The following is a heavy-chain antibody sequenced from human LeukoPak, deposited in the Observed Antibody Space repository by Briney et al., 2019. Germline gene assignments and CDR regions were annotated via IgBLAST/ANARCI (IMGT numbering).Heavy chain of an antibody. V-gene: IGHV3-23*01. CDR2: ISGSGGST. D-gene: IGHD3-10*01. CDR1: VFTFSSYS. Sequence: GGSLRLSCVASVFTFSSYSMNWVRQAPGKGLEWVSAISGSGGSTYYADSVKGRFTISRDNSKNTLYLQMNSLRAEDTAVYYCAKAYYYGSGPFDYWGQGTLDTVSS. CDR3: AKAYYYGSGPFDY. J-gene: IGHJ4*02.